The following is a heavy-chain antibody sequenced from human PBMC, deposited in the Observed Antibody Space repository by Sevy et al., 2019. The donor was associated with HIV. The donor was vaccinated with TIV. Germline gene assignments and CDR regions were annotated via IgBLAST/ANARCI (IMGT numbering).Heavy chain of an antibody. Sequence: GGSLRLSCAVSGFMFDAYGMHWVRQSPGKGLEWVSSISWNGENMGYADFVKGRFTISRDNAKKSLYLQMNGLRVEDTALFYCVKGMDSAGKYVNFDSWGQGTLVTVSS. V-gene: IGHV3-9*01. D-gene: IGHD3-22*01. CDR3: VKGMDSAGKYVNFDS. J-gene: IGHJ4*02. CDR1: GFMFDAYG. CDR2: ISWNGENM.